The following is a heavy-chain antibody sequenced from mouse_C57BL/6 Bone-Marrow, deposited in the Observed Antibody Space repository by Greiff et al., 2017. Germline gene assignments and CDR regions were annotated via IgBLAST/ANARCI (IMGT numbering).Heavy chain of an antibody. V-gene: IGHV1-47*01. Sequence: QVQLQQSGAELVKPGASVKMSCKASGYTFTTYPIEWMKQNHGKSLEWIGNFHPYNDDTKYNEKFKGKATLTVEKSSSTVYLELSRLTSDASAVFSCARLAYYGSREVGAMDYWGQGTSVTVSS. CDR1: GYTFTTYP. D-gene: IGHD1-1*01. CDR3: ARLAYYGSREVGAMDY. J-gene: IGHJ4*01. CDR2: FHPYNDDT.